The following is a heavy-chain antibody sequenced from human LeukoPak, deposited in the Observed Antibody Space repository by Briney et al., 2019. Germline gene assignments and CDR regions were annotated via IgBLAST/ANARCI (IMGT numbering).Heavy chain of an antibody. D-gene: IGHD6-13*01. CDR1: GFTFSSYW. CDR3: ATYIAAAGPQPYYYYYYMDV. V-gene: IGHV3-7*01. CDR2: IKQDGREK. Sequence: GGSLRLSCAASGFTFSSYWMSWVRQAPGKGLEWVANIKQDGREKYYVDSVKGRFTISRDNAKNSLYLQMNSLRAEDTAVYYCATYIAAAGPQPYYYYYYMDVWGKGTTVTVSS. J-gene: IGHJ6*03.